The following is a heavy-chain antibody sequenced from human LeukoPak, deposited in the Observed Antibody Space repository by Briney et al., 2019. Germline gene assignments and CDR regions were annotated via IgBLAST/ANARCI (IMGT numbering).Heavy chain of an antibody. J-gene: IGHJ3*02. CDR2: IYYSGSI. CDR3: AAPGVGYYDSAFDI. V-gene: IGHV4-59*01. Sequence: KPSETLSLTCTVSGGSISSYYWSWIRQPPGKGLEWIGYIYYSGSINYNPSLKSRVTISVDTSKNQFSLKLSSVTAADTAVYYCAAPGVGYYDSAFDIWGQGTMVTVSS. CDR1: GGSISSYY. D-gene: IGHD3-22*01.